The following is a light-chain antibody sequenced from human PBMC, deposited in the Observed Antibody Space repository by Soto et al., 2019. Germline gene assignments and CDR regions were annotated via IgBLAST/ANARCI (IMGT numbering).Light chain of an antibody. Sequence: AIQMTQSPSSLSASVGDRVTITCRASQAMRNDLGWSQQKPGKAPNLLIFGASNLQAGVPVRFSASGSGTNFTLTISNLQPEDCASYYCLQDYTYPWTFGQGTKVDI. V-gene: IGKV1-6*01. CDR1: QAMRND. J-gene: IGKJ1*01. CDR2: GAS. CDR3: LQDYTYPWT.